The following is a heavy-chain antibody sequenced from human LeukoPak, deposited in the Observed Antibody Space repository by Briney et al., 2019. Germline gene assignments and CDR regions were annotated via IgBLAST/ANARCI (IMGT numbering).Heavy chain of an antibody. J-gene: IGHJ6*03. Sequence: PGGSLRLSCAASGFTFSSYSMNWVRQALGKGLEWVSYISSSSSTIYYADSVKGRFTISRDNAKNPLYLQMNSLRAEDTAVYYCAREYCSSTSCYYMDVWGKGTTVTVSS. CDR3: AREYCSSTSCYYMDV. V-gene: IGHV3-48*01. CDR1: GFTFSSYS. D-gene: IGHD2-2*01. CDR2: ISSSSSTI.